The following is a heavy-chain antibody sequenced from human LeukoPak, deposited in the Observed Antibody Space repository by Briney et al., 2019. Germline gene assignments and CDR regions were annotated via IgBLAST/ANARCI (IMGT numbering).Heavy chain of an antibody. Sequence: PGGSLRLSCAASGFTFSNYAMHWVRQAPGKGLEWAATISYDGSNEYYADSVKGRFTISRDNSKNTLYLQMNSLRAEDTAVYYSARGRDCSGGSCYSPLHYWGQGTLVTVSS. CDR1: GFTFSNYA. V-gene: IGHV3-30*03. D-gene: IGHD2-15*01. CDR2: ISYDGSNE. J-gene: IGHJ4*02. CDR3: ARGRDCSGGSCYSPLHY.